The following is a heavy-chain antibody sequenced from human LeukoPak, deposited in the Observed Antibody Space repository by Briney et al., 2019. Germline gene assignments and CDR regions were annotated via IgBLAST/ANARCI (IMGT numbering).Heavy chain of an antibody. J-gene: IGHJ4*02. V-gene: IGHV3-23*01. CDR1: GFTYNSYA. CDR2: IGCSGGST. CDR3: AKYSHRIPTYMDY. Sequence: GGSLRLSCAASGFTYNSYAMSWVPQAPGRGLEGGSAIGCSGGSTYYTDSVKGRFTISRDNSKTTLYLQMNSLSAEATAVYYCAKYSHRIPTYMDYWGQGTLVTVSS. D-gene: IGHD1-14*01.